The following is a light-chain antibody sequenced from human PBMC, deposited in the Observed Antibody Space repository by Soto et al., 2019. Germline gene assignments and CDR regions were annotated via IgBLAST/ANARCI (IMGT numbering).Light chain of an antibody. CDR2: EVS. V-gene: IGLV2-14*01. CDR1: SSDIGGYNY. Sequence: QSALTQPASVSGSPGQSITISCTGTSSDIGGYNYVSWYQQHPGKAPKLMIYEVSNRPSGVSNRFSGSKSGKTASLTISGLQAEDEADYYCSSLTSSSSWVFGGGTKLTVL. CDR3: SSLTSSSSWV. J-gene: IGLJ3*02.